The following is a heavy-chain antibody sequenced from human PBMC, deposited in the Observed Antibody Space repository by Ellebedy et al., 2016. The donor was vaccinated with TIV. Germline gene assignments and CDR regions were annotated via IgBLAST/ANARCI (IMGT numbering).Heavy chain of an antibody. J-gene: IGHJ5*01. CDR3: ARRGSYGDYAVHVNSWFDC. CDR2: IYQDGSEK. D-gene: IGHD4-17*01. CDR1: GFSFRSYW. V-gene: IGHV3-7*01. Sequence: PGGSLRLSCAASGFSFRSYWMSWVRQAPGKGLEWVANIYQDGSEKYYVDSVEGRFTISRDNANNILYLQMKSLRAEDTAVYYCARRGSYGDYAVHVNSWFDCWGQGALVTVSS.